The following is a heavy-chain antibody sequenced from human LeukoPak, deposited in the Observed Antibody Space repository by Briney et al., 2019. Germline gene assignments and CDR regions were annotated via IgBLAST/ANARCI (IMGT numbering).Heavy chain of an antibody. Sequence: PRTPSLSCTVSGVAIFTTTYYWGSVRPPPGKGLGWIGNIYYSGSTSYTPSLTGRLTLYVETCKKSFSLKLRYLTPAHTAVYFRARLNRDLAAVGNRDAFDIWGQGTMVTVSS. J-gene: IGHJ3*02. V-gene: IGHV4-39*02. CDR1: GVAIFTTTYY. CDR3: ARLNRDLAAVGNRDAFDI. D-gene: IGHD6-13*01. CDR2: IYYSGST.